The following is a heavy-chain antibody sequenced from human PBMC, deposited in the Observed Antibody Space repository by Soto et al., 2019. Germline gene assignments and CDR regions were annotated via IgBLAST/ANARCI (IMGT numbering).Heavy chain of an antibody. Sequence: ASVKVSCKTSGYTFSNYGITWVRQAPGQPLEWLGWISLYSDGTNYAQKFQGRVSMNTDTSTTTAYMELRSLRSDDTAVYYCARVVPGDEAWLVPGGQGSLGPVSS. V-gene: IGHV1-18*01. J-gene: IGHJ5*02. CDR3: ARVVPGDEAWLVP. D-gene: IGHD2-2*01. CDR1: GYTFSNYG. CDR2: ISLYSDGT.